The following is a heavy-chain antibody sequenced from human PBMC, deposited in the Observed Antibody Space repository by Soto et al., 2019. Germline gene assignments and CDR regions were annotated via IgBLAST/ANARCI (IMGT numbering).Heavy chain of an antibody. CDR1: GFSFSSYG. J-gene: IGHJ6*02. Sequence: GGSLRLSCAAAGFSFSSYGMHWVRQAPGKGLGWVAVIWHDGNNKYYADSVKGRFTISRDNSKNTLYLQMNSLRAEDTAVNYCARDGSHCSGGSCHLNHYGMDVWGQGTTVTVSS. CDR2: IWHDGNNK. V-gene: IGHV3-33*01. CDR3: ARDGSHCSGGSCHLNHYGMDV. D-gene: IGHD2-15*01.